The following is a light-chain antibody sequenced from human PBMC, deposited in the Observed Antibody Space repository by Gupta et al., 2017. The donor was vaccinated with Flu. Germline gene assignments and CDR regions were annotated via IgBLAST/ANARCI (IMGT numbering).Light chain of an antibody. J-gene: IGKJ4*01. V-gene: IGKV3-15*01. CDR1: QSVASN. CDR3: QQYDKWPALT. Sequence: ERATLSCRASQSVASNLAWYQQKPGQAPRLLIYGASTRATDIPARFSGSGSGTEFTLTISSLQSEDFGVYYCQQYDKWPALTFGGGTKVEI. CDR2: GAS.